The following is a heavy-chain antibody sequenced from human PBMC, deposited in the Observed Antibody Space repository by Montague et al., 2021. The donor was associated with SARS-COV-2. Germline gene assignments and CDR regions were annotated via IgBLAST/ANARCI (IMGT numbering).Heavy chain of an antibody. CDR2: IYYSGST. CDR1: GGSISSYY. D-gene: IGHD3-3*01. J-gene: IGHJ6*02. V-gene: IGHV4-59*12. Sequence: SETLSLTCTVSGGSISSYYWSWIRQPPGKGLEWIGYIYYSGSTNYNPSLKSRATISVDTSKNQFSLKLSSGTAADTAVYYCARDFPETIFGVVTHPGGMDVWGQGTTVTVSS. CDR3: ARDFPETIFGVVTHPGGMDV.